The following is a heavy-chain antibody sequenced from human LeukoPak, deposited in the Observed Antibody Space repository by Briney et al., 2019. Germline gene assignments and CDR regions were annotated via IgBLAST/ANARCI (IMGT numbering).Heavy chain of an antibody. CDR3: ARVPIVATIEGAFDI. CDR2: IYHSGST. D-gene: IGHD5-12*01. CDR1: GGSISSSNW. Sequence: PSETLSLTCAVSGGSISSSNWWSWVRQPPGKGLEWIGEIYHSGSTNYNPSLKSRVTISVDKSKNQFSLKLSSVTAADTAVCYCARVPIVATIEGAFDIWGQRTMVTVSS. V-gene: IGHV4-4*02. J-gene: IGHJ3*02.